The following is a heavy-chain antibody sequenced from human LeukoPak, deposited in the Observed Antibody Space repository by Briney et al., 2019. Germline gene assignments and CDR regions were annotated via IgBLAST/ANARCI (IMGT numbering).Heavy chain of an antibody. CDR3: ARGPPPDFDY. Sequence: SETLSLTCTVSGGSITSGRYYWGWIRQPPGKGLEWIGSIYYSGSTNYNPSLKSRVTLSVDTSKNQFSLKLSSVTAADTAVYYCARGPPPDFDYWGRGTLVTVSS. V-gene: IGHV4-39*07. CDR2: IYYSGST. CDR1: GGSITSGRYY. J-gene: IGHJ4*02.